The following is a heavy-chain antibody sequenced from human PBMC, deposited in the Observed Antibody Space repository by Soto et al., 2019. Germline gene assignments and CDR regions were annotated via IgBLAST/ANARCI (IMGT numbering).Heavy chain of an antibody. CDR2: IGGSGGSEK. CDR1: GFTFSSYA. Sequence: GGSLRLSCAASGFTFSSYAMNWVRQAPGKGLEWVSRIGGSGGSEKYYVDSVKGRFTISRDNAKNSLYLQMNSLRAEDTAVYYCARSIAARLNWFDPWGQGTLVTVSS. D-gene: IGHD6-6*01. V-gene: IGHV3-21*01. CDR3: ARSIAARLNWFDP. J-gene: IGHJ5*02.